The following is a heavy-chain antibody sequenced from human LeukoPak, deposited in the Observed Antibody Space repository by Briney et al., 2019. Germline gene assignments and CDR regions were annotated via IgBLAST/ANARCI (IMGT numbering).Heavy chain of an antibody. CDR1: GFTFSSYS. Sequence: PGGSLRLSCAASGFTFSSYSMSWVRQAPGKGLEWVANIKQDGSEKYYVDSVKGRFTISRDNAKNSLYLQMNSLRAEDTAVYYCARDRGIYGSGDFDYWGQGTLVTVSS. CDR2: IKQDGSEK. V-gene: IGHV3-7*01. CDR3: ARDRGIYGSGDFDY. D-gene: IGHD3-10*01. J-gene: IGHJ4*02.